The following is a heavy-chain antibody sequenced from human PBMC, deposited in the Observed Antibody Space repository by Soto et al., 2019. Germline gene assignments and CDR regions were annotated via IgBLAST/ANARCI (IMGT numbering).Heavy chain of an antibody. D-gene: IGHD3-22*01. CDR2: IIPIFGTA. CDR3: ARSRDRGSGYYYDFDY. V-gene: IGHV1-69*13. J-gene: IGHJ4*02. CDR1: GGTFSSYA. Sequence: SVKVSCKASGGTFSSYAISWVRQAPGQGLEWMGGIIPIFGTANYAQKFQGRVTITADESTSTAYMELSSLRSEDTAVYYCARSRDRGSGYYYDFDYWGQGTLVTVSS.